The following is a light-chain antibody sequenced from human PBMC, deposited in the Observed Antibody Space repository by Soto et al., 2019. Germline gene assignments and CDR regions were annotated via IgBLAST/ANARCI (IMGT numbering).Light chain of an antibody. CDR1: QTISSW. CDR2: KAS. J-gene: IGKJ1*01. V-gene: IGKV1-5*03. CDR3: QHYYSYSEA. Sequence: DIQMTQSPSTLSGSVGDRATITCRASQTISSWLAWYQQKPGKAPKLLIYKASTLKSGVPSRFSGSGSGTEFTLTISSLQPDDFATYYCQHYYSYSEAFGQGTKVDIK.